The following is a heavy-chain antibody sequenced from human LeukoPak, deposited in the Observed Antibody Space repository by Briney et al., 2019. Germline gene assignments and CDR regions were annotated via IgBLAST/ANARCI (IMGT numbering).Heavy chain of an antibody. V-gene: IGHV3-30*03. J-gene: IGHJ4*02. Sequence: GRSLRLSCAASGFTFSSYGMHWVRQAPGKGLEWVAVISYDGSNKYYADSVKGRFTISRDNAKNSLYLQMNSLRAEDTAVYYCASWPEQLNNDYWGQGTLVTVSS. CDR3: ASWPEQLNNDY. CDR1: GFTFSSYG. D-gene: IGHD1-14*01. CDR2: ISYDGSNK.